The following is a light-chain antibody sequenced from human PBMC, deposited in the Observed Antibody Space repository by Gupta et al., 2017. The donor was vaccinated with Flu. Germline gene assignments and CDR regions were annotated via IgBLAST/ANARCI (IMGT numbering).Light chain of an antibody. CDR2: DFN. CDR1: SSNIGSYN. J-gene: IGLJ1*01. Sequence: VTCSCSGSSSNIGSYNVDWYQQLPGTAPKLLIYDFNQRHSGVPARVSGSKSGTSAALAISGLQAEDEADYYCAVWEYSRSGHYVFGVGTRFTVL. V-gene: IGLV1-44*01. CDR3: AVWEYSRSGHYV.